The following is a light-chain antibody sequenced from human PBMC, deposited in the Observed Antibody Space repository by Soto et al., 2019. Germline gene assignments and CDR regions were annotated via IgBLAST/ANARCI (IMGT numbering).Light chain of an antibody. CDR2: KAS. V-gene: IGKV1-5*03. CDR3: QQHSDYPLT. J-gene: IGKJ4*01. CDR1: HSISDW. Sequence: DIQMTQSPSTLSASVGDRVTITCRASHSISDWLAWFQQKPGKAPKLLIYKASTLEIGVPSRFSGCASGTEFTLTISSLQPDDFATYYCQQHSDYPLTFGGGTKVDIK.